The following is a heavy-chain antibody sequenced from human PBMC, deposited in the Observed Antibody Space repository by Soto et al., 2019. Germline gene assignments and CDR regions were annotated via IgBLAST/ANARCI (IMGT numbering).Heavy chain of an antibody. CDR3: ARGGCSGGSCYSTPYYYYYYGMDV. D-gene: IGHD2-15*01. CDR2: IYYSGST. Sequence: SETLCHTCTVSGGSISSGGYYWSWIRQHPGKGLEWIGFIYYSGSTYYNPSLKSRVTISVDTSNNQFSLKLSSVTAADTAVYYCARGGCSGGSCYSTPYYYYYYGMDVWGQGTTVTVSS. V-gene: IGHV4-31*03. CDR1: GGSISSGGYY. J-gene: IGHJ6*02.